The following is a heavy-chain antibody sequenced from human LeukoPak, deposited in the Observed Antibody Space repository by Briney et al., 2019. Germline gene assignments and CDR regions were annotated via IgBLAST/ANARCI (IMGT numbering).Heavy chain of an antibody. CDR1: GGSFSVYY. V-gene: IGHV4-34*01. CDR2: INHSGST. CDR3: ARFPVVVVTATRIRTNWFDP. D-gene: IGHD2-15*01. Sequence: SETLSLTCAVYGGSFSVYYWSWIRQPPGKGLEWIGEINHSGSTNYNPSLKSRVTISVDTSKNQFSLKLSSVTAADTAVYYCARFPVVVVTATRIRTNWFDPWGQGTLVTVSS. J-gene: IGHJ5*02.